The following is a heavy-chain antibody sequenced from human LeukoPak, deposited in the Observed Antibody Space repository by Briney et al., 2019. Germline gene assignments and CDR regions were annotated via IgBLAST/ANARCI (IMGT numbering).Heavy chain of an antibody. CDR2: IYYSGST. CDR1: GGSISSGDYY. Sequence: SETLSLTCTVSGGSISSGDYYWSWIRQPPGKGLEWIGYIYYSGSTYYNPSLKSRVTISVDTSKNQFSLKLSSVTAADTAVYYCARQYYDSSGYYSYYFDCWGQGTLVTVSS. D-gene: IGHD3-22*01. CDR3: ARQYYDSSGYYSYYFDC. J-gene: IGHJ4*02. V-gene: IGHV4-30-4*01.